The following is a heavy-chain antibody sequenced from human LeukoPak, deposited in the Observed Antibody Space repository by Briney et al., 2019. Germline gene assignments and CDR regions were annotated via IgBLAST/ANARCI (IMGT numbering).Heavy chain of an antibody. J-gene: IGHJ3*02. V-gene: IGHV3-23*01. CDR1: GFTFSSYA. CDR2: ISGSGGST. D-gene: IGHD3-16*02. CDR3: ARDRWASDI. Sequence: GGSLRFSCAASGFTFSSYAMSWVRQAPGKGLEWVSAISGSGGSTYYVDSVKGRFTISRDNFKNTLYLQMNSLRSEDTAVYYCARDRWASDIWGQGTMVTVSS.